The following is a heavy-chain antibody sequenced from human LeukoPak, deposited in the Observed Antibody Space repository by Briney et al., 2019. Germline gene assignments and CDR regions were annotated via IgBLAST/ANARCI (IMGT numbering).Heavy chain of an antibody. CDR3: AVASPWRGGYSYGPIDY. V-gene: IGHV3-23*01. CDR1: GFTFSSYA. CDR2: ISGRGGST. D-gene: IGHD5-18*01. Sequence: GGSLRLSRPASGFTFSSYAMRWVRQAPGKGRQWVSAISGRGGSTYYADSVKGRFTISRDNSNNTLYLQMNCLRAEDTAVYDCAVASPWRGGYSYGPIDYWGQGTLVTVSS. J-gene: IGHJ4*02.